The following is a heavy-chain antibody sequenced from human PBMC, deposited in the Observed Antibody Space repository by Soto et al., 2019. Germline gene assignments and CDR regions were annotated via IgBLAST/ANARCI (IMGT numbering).Heavy chain of an antibody. V-gene: IGHV6-1*01. CDR3: ARESGWHLDYYCGMDV. Sequence: SQTLSLTCAISGDSVSSNSAAWNWIRQSPSRGLEWLGRTYYRSKWYNDYAVPVKSRITINPDTSKNQFSLQLNSVTPEDTAVYSCARESGWHLDYYCGMDVWGQGTMVTVSS. D-gene: IGHD6-25*01. CDR1: GDSVSSNSAA. J-gene: IGHJ6*02. CDR2: TYYRSKWYN.